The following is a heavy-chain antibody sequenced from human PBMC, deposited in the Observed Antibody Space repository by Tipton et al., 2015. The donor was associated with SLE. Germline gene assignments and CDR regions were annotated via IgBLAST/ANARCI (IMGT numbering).Heavy chain of an antibody. V-gene: IGHV4-39*07. Sequence: TLSLTCTVSDGSISSSNYYCGWIRQPPGKGLEWIGSIFYTGSTYYNPSLKSRVSFSIDTSKNQFSLKLNSVTAADTVVYYCARRHYSGPFDNWGQGTLVTVST. CDR3: ARRHYSGPFDN. J-gene: IGHJ4*02. CDR2: IFYTGST. CDR1: DGSISSSNYY. D-gene: IGHD5-12*01.